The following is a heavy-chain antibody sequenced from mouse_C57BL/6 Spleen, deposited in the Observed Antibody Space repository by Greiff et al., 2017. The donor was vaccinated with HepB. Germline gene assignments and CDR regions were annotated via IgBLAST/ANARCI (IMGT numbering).Heavy chain of an antibody. CDR3: ARFGTAQAPGGDY. J-gene: IGHJ2*01. V-gene: IGHV1-81*01. CDR1: GYTFTSYG. Sequence: QVQLKESGAELARPGASVKLSCKASGYTFTSYGISWVKQRTGQGLEWIGEIYPRSGNTYYNEKFKGKATLTADKSSSTAYMELRSLTSEDSAVYFCARFGTAQAPGGDYWGQGTTLTVSS. CDR2: IYPRSGNT. D-gene: IGHD3-1*01.